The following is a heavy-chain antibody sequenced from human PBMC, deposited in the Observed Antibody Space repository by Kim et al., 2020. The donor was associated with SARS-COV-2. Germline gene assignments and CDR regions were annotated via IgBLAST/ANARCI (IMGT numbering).Heavy chain of an antibody. CDR2: IYYSGST. Sequence: SETLSLTCTVSGGSISSGGYYWIWNRQHPGKGLEWIGYIYYSGSTYYNPSLKSRVTLSVDTSKNQRSLMLSSVTAADTALYYCAGESFKYYNYYGMDVWGQGTTLTVSS. J-gene: IGHJ6*02. V-gene: IGHV4-31*03. CDR3: AGESFKYYNYYGMDV. CDR1: GGSISSGGYY.